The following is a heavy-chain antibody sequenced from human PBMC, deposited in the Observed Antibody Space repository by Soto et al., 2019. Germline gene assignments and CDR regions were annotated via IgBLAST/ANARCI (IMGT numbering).Heavy chain of an antibody. D-gene: IGHD2-15*01. CDR3: ASYCKSLDSRHLYHVDY. CDR1: GGSVSNGLYY. CDR2: VYFTGTT. J-gene: IGHJ4*02. Sequence: SETLSLTCTVSGGSVSNGLYYWSWIRQPPGKGLEWIGNVYFTGTTIYNPSLKSRVTMSVATYKAQFFLKLTSVTAADTSVYYSASYCKSLDSRHLYHVDYWGLGTLVTVYS. V-gene: IGHV4-61*01.